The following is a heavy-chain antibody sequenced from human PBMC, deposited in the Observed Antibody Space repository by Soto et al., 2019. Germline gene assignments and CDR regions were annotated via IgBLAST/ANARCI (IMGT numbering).Heavy chain of an antibody. J-gene: IGHJ4*02. Sequence: QVQLVESGGSVVQPGRSLRLSCEASGFTFTSYAMHWVRQAPGKGLEWVAVISYDGSNEYYADSVKGRFTISRDKSKNTLFLQMSSLRVEDTAVYYCARDRLRLGELSLIGYFDYWGQRTLVPVSS. CDR2: ISYDGSNE. CDR1: GFTFTSYA. D-gene: IGHD3-16*02. V-gene: IGHV3-30*15. CDR3: ARDRLRLGELSLIGYFDY.